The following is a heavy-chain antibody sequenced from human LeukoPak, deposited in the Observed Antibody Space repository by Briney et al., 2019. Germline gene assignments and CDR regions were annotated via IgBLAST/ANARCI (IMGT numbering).Heavy chain of an antibody. Sequence: PSETLSLTCAVYGGSFSGYYWSWIRKPPGKGLEWIGEINHSGSTNYNPSLKSRVTISVDTSKNQFSLKLSSVTAADTAVYYCAGIVVVPAAIPHKQFDPWGQGTLVTVSS. CDR2: INHSGST. D-gene: IGHD2-2*02. J-gene: IGHJ5*02. V-gene: IGHV4-34*01. CDR1: GGSFSGYY. CDR3: AGIVVVPAAIPHKQFDP.